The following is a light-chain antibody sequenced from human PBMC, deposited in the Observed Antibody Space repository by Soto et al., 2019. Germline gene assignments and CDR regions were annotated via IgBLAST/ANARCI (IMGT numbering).Light chain of an antibody. CDR2: GAF. Sequence: EIVMTQSPATLSVSPGERATLSCRASQSVNSNLAWYQQRPGQAPSLLIYGAFNRATNISARFSGSGSGTEFTLTLTSLQSEDFEIYYCQQYNTWPRTFCQATTVEIK. V-gene: IGKV3D-15*01. J-gene: IGKJ1*01. CDR1: QSVNSN. CDR3: QQYNTWPRT.